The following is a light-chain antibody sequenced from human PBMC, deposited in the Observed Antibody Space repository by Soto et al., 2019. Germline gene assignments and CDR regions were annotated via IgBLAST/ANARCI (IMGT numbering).Light chain of an antibody. J-gene: IGLJ2*01. CDR1: NIGSKS. V-gene: IGLV3-21*04. Sequence: VLTQPPSVSVAPGKTARITCGGNNIGSKSVHWYQQKPGQAPVLVIYYDSDRPSGIPERFSGSNSGNTATLTISRVEAGDEADYYCQVWDSSSDQDVFGGGTKLTVL. CDR2: YDS. CDR3: QVWDSSSDQDV.